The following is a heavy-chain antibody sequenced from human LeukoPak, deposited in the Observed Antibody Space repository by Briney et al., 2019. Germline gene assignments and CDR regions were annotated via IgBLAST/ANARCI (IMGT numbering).Heavy chain of an antibody. CDR1: GYTFTSYG. CDR3: ARDSDDYGGGTCY. D-gene: IGHD4-23*01. Sequence: SVKVSCKASGYTFTSYGISWVRQAPGQRLEWMGRIIPILGIANYAQKFQGRVTITADKSTSTAYMELSSLRSEDTAVYYCARDSDDYGGGTCYWGQGTLVTVSS. CDR2: IIPILGIA. J-gene: IGHJ4*02. V-gene: IGHV1-69*04.